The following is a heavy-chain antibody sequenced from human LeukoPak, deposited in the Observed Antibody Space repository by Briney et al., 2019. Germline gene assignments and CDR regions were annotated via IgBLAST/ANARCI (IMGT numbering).Heavy chain of an antibody. D-gene: IGHD4-11*01. Sequence: SETLSLTCTVSGGSISSYYWSWIRQPPGKGLEWIGYIYYSGSTNYNPSLKSRVTISVDTSKNQFSLKLSSVTAADTAVYYCAGRNAGMTTFDYWGPGTPVTVSS. V-gene: IGHV4-59*01. CDR1: GGSISSYY. CDR2: IYYSGST. J-gene: IGHJ4*02. CDR3: AGRNAGMTTFDY.